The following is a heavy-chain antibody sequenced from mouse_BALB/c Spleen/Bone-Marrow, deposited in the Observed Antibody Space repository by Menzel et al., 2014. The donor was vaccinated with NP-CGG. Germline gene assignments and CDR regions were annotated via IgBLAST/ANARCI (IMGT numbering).Heavy chain of an antibody. CDR3: ARSPDTYPSMDY. Sequence: VQLQQSGAELVRPGASVKLSCKASGYTFTSYWMNWVKQRPEQGLEWIGRIDPYDSETHYNQNFRDKAILTVDKSSRIAFMQLSSLTSEDPAVYYCARSPDTYPSMDYWGQGTSVTVSS. CDR1: GYTFTSYW. CDR2: IDPYDSET. J-gene: IGHJ4*01. V-gene: IGHV1-52*01.